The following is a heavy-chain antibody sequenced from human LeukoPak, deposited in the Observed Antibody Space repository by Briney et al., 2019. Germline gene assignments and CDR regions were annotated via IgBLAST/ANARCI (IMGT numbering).Heavy chain of an antibody. CDR1: GFTFSSYE. Sequence: GGSLRLSCAASGFTFSSYEMNWVRQAPGKGLEWVSSISSSSSYIYYADSVKGRFTISRDNSKNTLYLQMNSLRAEDTAVYYCASDPLFGNAFDIWGQGTMVTVSS. CDR3: ASDPLFGNAFDI. CDR2: ISSSSSYI. J-gene: IGHJ3*02. D-gene: IGHD3-16*01. V-gene: IGHV3-21*04.